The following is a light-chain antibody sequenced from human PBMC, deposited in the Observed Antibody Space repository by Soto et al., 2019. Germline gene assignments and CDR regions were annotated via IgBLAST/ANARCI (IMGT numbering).Light chain of an antibody. CDR2: GAS. CDR1: QSVSSNY. J-gene: IGKJ1*01. V-gene: IGKV3-20*01. CDR3: QQYGSSPPT. Sequence: EIVLTQSPGTLSLSPGERATLSCRASQSVSSNYLAWYRRKPGQAPRLLIYGASSRATGIPDSFSGSGSGTDFTLTITRLEPEDFAVYYCQQYGSSPPTFGPGTRVELK.